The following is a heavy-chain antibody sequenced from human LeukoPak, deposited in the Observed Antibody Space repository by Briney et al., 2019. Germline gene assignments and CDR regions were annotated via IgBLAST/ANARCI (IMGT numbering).Heavy chain of an antibody. CDR2: IKKDGSER. Sequence: PGGSLRLSCAASGFTFGSQWMSWVRQAPGKGLEWVACIKKDGSERYYVDSVKGRFTISRDNAKNSLYLQMNRLRAEDTAVYYCAALDTAMAPLPDWGQGTRVTVSS. CDR3: AALDTAMAPLPD. V-gene: IGHV3-7*01. J-gene: IGHJ4*02. CDR1: GFTFGSQW. D-gene: IGHD5-18*01.